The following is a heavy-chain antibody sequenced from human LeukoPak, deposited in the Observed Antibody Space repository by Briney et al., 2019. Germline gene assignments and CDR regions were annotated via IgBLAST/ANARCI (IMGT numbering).Heavy chain of an antibody. CDR2: ISSSSSYI. CDR3: ARDDGTTLGVDY. Sequence: PGRSLRLSCAASGFTFSSYSMNWVRQAPGKGLEWVSSISSSSSYIYYADSVKGRFTISRDNAKNSLYLQMNSLRAEDTAVYYCARDDGTTLGVDYWGQGTLVTVSS. CDR1: GFTFSSYS. J-gene: IGHJ4*02. D-gene: IGHD1-7*01. V-gene: IGHV3-21*01.